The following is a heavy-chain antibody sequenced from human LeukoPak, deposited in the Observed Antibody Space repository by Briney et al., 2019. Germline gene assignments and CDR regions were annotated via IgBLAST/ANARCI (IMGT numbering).Heavy chain of an antibody. Sequence: SGGSLRLSCAGSGFIFSSHDMHWVRQAPGEGLEWVSSTTSSSKVHYADSVKGRFTISRDNSKNTLYLQMNSLRAEDTAVYYCARGSSSWYRDAFDIWGQGTMVTVSS. CDR1: GFIFSSHD. D-gene: IGHD6-13*01. CDR3: ARGSSSWYRDAFDI. CDR2: TTSSSKV. J-gene: IGHJ3*02. V-gene: IGHV3-69-1*01.